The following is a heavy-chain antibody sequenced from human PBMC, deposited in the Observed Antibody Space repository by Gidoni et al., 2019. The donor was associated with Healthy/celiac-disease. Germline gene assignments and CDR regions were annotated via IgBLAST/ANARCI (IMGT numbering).Heavy chain of an antibody. CDR1: GGTFSSYA. V-gene: IGHV1-69*01. D-gene: IGHD5-12*01. Sequence: QVQLVQSGAEVKKPGSSVKVSCKASGGTFSSYAISWVRQAPGQGLEWMGGIIPIFGTANYAQKFQGRVTITADESTSTAYMELSSLRSEDTAVYYCAREIVSPFGGYDSVWFDPWGQGTLVTVSS. J-gene: IGHJ5*02. CDR3: AREIVSPFGGYDSVWFDP. CDR2: IIPIFGTA.